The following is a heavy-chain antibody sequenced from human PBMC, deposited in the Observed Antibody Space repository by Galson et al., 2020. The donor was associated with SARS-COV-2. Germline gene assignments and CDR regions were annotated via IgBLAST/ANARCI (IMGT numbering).Heavy chain of an antibody. V-gene: IGHV3-74*01. CDR3: AREGPRSTYYFDY. CDR1: GFTFSSYW. D-gene: IGHD2-2*01. Sequence: AASGFTFSSYWMHWVRQAPGKGLVWVSRINSDGSSTSYADSVKGRFTSSRDNAKNTLYLQMNSLRAEDTAVYYCAREGPRSTYYFDYWGQGTLVTVSS. CDR2: INSDGSST. J-gene: IGHJ4*02.